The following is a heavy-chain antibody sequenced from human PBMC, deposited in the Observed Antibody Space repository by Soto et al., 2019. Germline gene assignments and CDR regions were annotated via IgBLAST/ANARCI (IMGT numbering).Heavy chain of an antibody. CDR3: FRGGVTSRTFDY. Sequence: PGESLKISCKASGYIIKNYWIGWVRQMPGQGLEWMGIIFPDDSDTRYRPSFRGHVTISVDKSISTAYVQWSSLKASDSAIYYCFRGGVTSRTFDYWGQGTLVTVSS. CDR2: IFPDDSDT. D-gene: IGHD3-16*01. J-gene: IGHJ4*02. V-gene: IGHV5-51*01. CDR1: GYIIKNYW.